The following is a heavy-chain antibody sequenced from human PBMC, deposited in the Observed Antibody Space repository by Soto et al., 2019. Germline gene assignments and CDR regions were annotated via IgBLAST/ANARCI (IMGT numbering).Heavy chain of an antibody. CDR3: ARVRAAGFNWFDP. CDR2: VYYSGST. D-gene: IGHD6-13*01. J-gene: IGHJ5*02. CDR1: GGSISSGGYY. V-gene: IGHV4-31*03. Sequence: SETLSLTCTVSGGSISSGGYYWSWIRQHPGKGLEWIGYVYYSGSTYYNPSLKSRVTISVDTSKNQFSLKLSSVTAADTAVYYCARVRAAGFNWFDPWGQGTLVTVSS.